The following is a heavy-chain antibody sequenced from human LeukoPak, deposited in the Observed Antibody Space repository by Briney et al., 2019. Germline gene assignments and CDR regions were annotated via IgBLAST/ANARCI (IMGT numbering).Heavy chain of an antibody. Sequence: GGSLRLSCAASGFTFNNHAMSWVRQAPGKGLAWVSAIRSGGDTTYYADSVKGRVTISRDNSKNMVYLQMNSLRADDTAVYYCAKVAWLGTVASYYFASWGQGPQVTVSA. CDR3: AKVAWLGTVASYYFAS. J-gene: IGHJ4*02. V-gene: IGHV3-23*01. CDR2: IRSGGDTT. CDR1: GFTFNNHA. D-gene: IGHD4-23*01.